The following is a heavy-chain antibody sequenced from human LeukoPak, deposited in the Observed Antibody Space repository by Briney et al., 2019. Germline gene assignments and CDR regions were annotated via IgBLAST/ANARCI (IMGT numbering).Heavy chain of an antibody. J-gene: IGHJ6*02. CDR2: ISCDGRNK. CDR1: GFTFSRYA. V-gene: IGHV3-30*04. D-gene: IGHD2-2*01. CDR3: ARSGHCSSASCYGCYYYYGMDV. Sequence: GRSLRLSCAASGFTFSRYAMHWVPEDPGKGLECVSDISCDGRNKQYADSPRGRFTISRDNSENTLYMQMNSLSADDTALYDGARSGHCSSASCYGCYYYYGMDVWGQGTTVTV.